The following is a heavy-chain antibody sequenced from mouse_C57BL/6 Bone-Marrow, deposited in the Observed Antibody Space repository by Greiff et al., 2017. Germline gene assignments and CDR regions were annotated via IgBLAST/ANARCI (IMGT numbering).Heavy chain of an antibody. V-gene: IGHV1-64*01. CDR2: IHPNSGST. Sequence: QVQLQQSGAELVQPGASVKLSCKASGYTFTSYWMHWVRQRPGQGLEWIGMIHPNSGSTNYNEKFKSKDTLTVDKSSSTAYMQLSSLTSEDSAVYDCARGVKLGRWFAYWGQGTLVTVSA. CDR1: GYTFTSYW. CDR3: ARGVKLGRWFAY. J-gene: IGHJ3*01. D-gene: IGHD4-1*01.